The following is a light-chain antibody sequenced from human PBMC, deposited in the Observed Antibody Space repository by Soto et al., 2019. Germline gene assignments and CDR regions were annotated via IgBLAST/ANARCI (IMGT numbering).Light chain of an antibody. CDR3: SSYTSNRSVV. V-gene: IGLV2-14*01. Sequence: QSALTQPASVSGSPGQSITISCTGTSSDVGDYDYVSWYQQQSGRAPKLMIYEVSNRPPGVSTRFSGSKSANTASLTISGLQGEDEGDYYCSSYTSNRSVVFGGGTKLTVL. CDR1: SSDVGDYDY. CDR2: EVS. J-gene: IGLJ2*01.